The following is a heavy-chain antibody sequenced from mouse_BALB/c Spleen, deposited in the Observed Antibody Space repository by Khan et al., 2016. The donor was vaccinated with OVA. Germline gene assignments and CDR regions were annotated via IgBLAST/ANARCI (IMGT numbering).Heavy chain of an antibody. J-gene: IGHJ3*02. D-gene: IGHD2-5*01. CDR3: TRPDSTYTVYGY. V-gene: IGHV1-7*01. CDR2: IDPTTGYT. CDR1: GYTFTNYW. Sequence: QVQLQQSGAELAKPGASVKMSCKASGYTFTNYWMHWVKQRPGQGLEWIGYIDPTTGYTEYTQKFKDRATLTADKSSSTPYMQLSSLTSEDSAAYYWTRPDSTYTVYGYGVQAALVTVS.